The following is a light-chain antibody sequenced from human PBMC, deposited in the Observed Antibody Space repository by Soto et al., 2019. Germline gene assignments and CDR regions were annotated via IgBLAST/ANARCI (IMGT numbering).Light chain of an antibody. CDR2: VNS. CDR3: QSYDSSLRGSV. V-gene: IGLV1-40*01. J-gene: IGLJ3*02. Sequence: QPVLTQPPSVSGAPGQRVTISCTGSSSNIGAGYDVHWYQQLPGTAPKLLIYVNSNRPSGVPDRFSGSKSGTSASLAITGRQAEDEADYYCQSYDSSLRGSVFGGGTKLTVL. CDR1: SSNIGAGYD.